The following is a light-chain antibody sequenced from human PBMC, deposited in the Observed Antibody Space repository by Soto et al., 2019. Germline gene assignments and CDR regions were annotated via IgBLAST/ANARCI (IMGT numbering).Light chain of an antibody. CDR3: QHFGNSLWT. CDR2: GTS. J-gene: IGKJ1*01. V-gene: IGKV3D-15*01. Sequence: EIVMTQSPATLSVSPGGRATLSCRASQSISGALAWYQQKPGQAPRLLIYGTSSRAIHTPDRFSGSGSGTDFTLTISDLEPEDFAVYFCQHFGNSLWTFGQGTKVDIK. CDR1: QSISGA.